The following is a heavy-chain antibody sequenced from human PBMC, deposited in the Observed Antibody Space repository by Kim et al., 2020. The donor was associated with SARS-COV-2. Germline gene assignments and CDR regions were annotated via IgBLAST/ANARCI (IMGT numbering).Heavy chain of an antibody. CDR3: ARDRGAAAGPYYGMDV. D-gene: IGHD6-13*01. CDR1: GGSISSYY. J-gene: IGHJ6*02. Sequence: SETLSLTCTVSGGSISSYYWSWIRQPPGKGLEWVGYIYYSGSTNYNPSLKSRVTISVDTSKNQFSLKLSSVTAADTAVYYCARDRGAAAGPYYGMDVWGQGTTVTVSS. CDR2: IYYSGST. V-gene: IGHV4-59*13.